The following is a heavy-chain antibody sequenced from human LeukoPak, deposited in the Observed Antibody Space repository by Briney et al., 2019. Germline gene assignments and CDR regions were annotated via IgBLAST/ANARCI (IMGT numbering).Heavy chain of an antibody. Sequence: ASVKVSCKVSGYTLTELSMHWVRQAPGKGLEWMGGFDPEDGETIYAQKFQGRVTMTEDTSTDTAYMELSSLRSEDTAVYYCATFKRYSGNYYYFDYWGQGTLVTVSS. CDR3: ATFKRYSGNYYYFDY. CDR2: FDPEDGET. J-gene: IGHJ4*02. V-gene: IGHV1-24*01. CDR1: GYTLTELS. D-gene: IGHD1-26*01.